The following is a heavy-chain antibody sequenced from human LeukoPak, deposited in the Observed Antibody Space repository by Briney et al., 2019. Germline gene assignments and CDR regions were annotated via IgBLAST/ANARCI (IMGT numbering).Heavy chain of an antibody. V-gene: IGHV3-74*01. CDR2: INTDGSST. D-gene: IGHD2-15*01. CDR1: GFTFSSYW. Sequence: GGSLRLSCAASGFTFSSYWMHWVRQAPGKGLVWVSRINTDGSSTSYADSVKGRFTISRDNSKNTLYLQMNSLRAEDTVVYYCAKDTSGYCSGGSCYPSDYWGQGTLVTVSS. CDR3: AKDTSGYCSGGSCYPSDY. J-gene: IGHJ4*02.